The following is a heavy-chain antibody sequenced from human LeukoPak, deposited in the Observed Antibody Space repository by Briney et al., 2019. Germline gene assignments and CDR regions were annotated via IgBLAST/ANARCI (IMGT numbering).Heavy chain of an antibody. CDR3: VRGSLRLPRSTPDY. D-gene: IGHD2-21*02. CDR2: ISSDGSVT. CDR1: GFSFSNYW. Sequence: GGSLRLSCAVSGFSFSNYWMHWVRQDPGKGLVWVSYISSDGSVTKYAASVKGRSTISRDNAVNTLYLQMNSLRVEDTAVYYCVRGSLRLPRSTPDYWGQGTLVTVSS. J-gene: IGHJ4*02. V-gene: IGHV3-74*03.